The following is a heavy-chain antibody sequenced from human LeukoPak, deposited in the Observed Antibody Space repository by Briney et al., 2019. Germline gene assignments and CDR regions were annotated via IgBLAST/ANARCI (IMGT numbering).Heavy chain of an antibody. CDR3: AIIPQWAAQGFDS. CDR1: GFTVSSNY. Sequence: GGSLRLSCAASGFTVSSNYMSWVRQAPGKGLEWVSVIYSGGSTYYADSVKGRFTISRGNSKNTLYLQMNSLRAEDTAVYYCAIIPQWAAQGFDSWGQGSLVTVSS. V-gene: IGHV3-53*01. CDR2: IYSGGST. J-gene: IGHJ4*02. D-gene: IGHD2-8*01.